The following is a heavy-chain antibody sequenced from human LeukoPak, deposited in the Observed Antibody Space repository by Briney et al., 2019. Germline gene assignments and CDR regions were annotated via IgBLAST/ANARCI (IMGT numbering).Heavy chain of an antibody. CDR3: ARENGGNSGFDY. CDR1: GGSIITGNKY. V-gene: IGHV4-31*03. Sequence: SETLSLTCTVSGGSIITGNKYWSWIRQHPGKGLEWIGYIYYSGSTYYNPSLKSRVTISVDTSKNQFSLKLSSVTAADTAVYYCARENGGNSGFDYWGQGTLVTVSS. CDR2: IYYSGST. J-gene: IGHJ4*02. D-gene: IGHD4-23*01.